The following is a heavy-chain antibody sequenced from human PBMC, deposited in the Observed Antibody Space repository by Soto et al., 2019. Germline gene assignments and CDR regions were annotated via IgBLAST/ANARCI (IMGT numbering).Heavy chain of an antibody. Sequence: QVQLVQSGAEVKKPGSSVKVSCKASGGTFSSYTISWVRQAPGQGLEWMGRIIPILGIANYAQKFQGRVTITADKSTSTAYMELSRLRSEDTAVYYCARSRLAAAGMGADYWGQGTLVTVSS. D-gene: IGHD6-13*01. V-gene: IGHV1-69*02. CDR2: IIPILGIA. CDR3: ARSRLAAAGMGADY. CDR1: GGTFSSYT. J-gene: IGHJ4*02.